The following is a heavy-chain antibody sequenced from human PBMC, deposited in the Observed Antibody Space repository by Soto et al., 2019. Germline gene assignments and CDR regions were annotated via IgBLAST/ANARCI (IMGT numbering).Heavy chain of an antibody. CDR3: AAVDSYYCYGMDV. D-gene: IGHD6-19*01. CDR1: GGSISSSNW. J-gene: IGHJ6*02. V-gene: IGHV4-4*02. CDR2: IYHSGST. Sequence: SETLSLTCAVSGGSISSSNWWSWVRQPPGKGLEWIGEIYHSGSTNYNPSLKSRVTISVDKSKNQFSLKLSSVTAADTAVYYCAAVDSYYCYGMDVWGQGTTVTVSS.